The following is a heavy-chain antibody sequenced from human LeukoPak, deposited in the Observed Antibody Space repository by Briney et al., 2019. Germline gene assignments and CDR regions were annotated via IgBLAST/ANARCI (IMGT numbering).Heavy chain of an antibody. D-gene: IGHD2-2*02. J-gene: IGHJ4*02. V-gene: IGHV3-48*01. CDR3: ARDIPVDY. CDR1: GFTFSTYS. Sequence: GGSLRLSCAASGFTFSTYSMNWVRRAPGKGLEWVSYISSSSSTIYYADSVKGRFTISRDNAKNSLYLQMNGLRAEDTAVYYCARDIPVDYWGQGTLVTVSS. CDR2: ISSSSSTI.